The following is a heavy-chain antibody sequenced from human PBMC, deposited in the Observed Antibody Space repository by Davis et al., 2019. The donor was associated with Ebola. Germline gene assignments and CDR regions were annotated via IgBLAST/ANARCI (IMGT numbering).Heavy chain of an antibody. CDR2: ISGSGGST. V-gene: IGHV3-23*01. CDR3: AKDSDWGDYYYMDV. CDR1: GFTFSSYA. Sequence: GESLKISCAASGFTFSSYAMSWVRQAPGKGLEWVSAISGSGGSTYYADSVKGRFTISRDNSKNTLYLQMNSLRAEDTAVYYCAKDSDWGDYYYMDVWGKGTTVTVSS. D-gene: IGHD7-27*01. J-gene: IGHJ6*03.